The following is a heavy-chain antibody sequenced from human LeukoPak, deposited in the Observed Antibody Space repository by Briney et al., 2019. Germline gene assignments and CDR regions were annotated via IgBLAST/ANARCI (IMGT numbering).Heavy chain of an antibody. J-gene: IGHJ4*02. Sequence: GGSLRLSCAASGFTFSTFAMSWGRQAPGTGLESVSTITRSGAAKYYADSVKGRFTISRDNSKNTLYLQMNSLSAEDTALYYCAKDHPSCGGRDCLLFDNWGQGTLVTVSS. D-gene: IGHD2-21*01. V-gene: IGHV3-23*01. CDR3: AKDHPSCGGRDCLLFDN. CDR1: GFTFSTFA. CDR2: ITRSGAAK.